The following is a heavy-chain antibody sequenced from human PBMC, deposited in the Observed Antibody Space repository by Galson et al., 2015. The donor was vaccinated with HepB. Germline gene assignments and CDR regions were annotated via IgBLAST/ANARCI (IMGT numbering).Heavy chain of an antibody. CDR3: ARRIGYCRSITGNCGMDV. Sequence: SLRLSCAASGFTFSSYSMHWVRQAPGKGLVWVSRIGSDGNSTSYADSVKGRFTISRDNAKNTLYLQMNSLRAEDTAAYYCARRIGYCRSITGNCGMDVWGQGTTVTVSS. CDR1: GFTFSSYS. V-gene: IGHV3-74*01. J-gene: IGHJ6*01. D-gene: IGHD2-2*01. CDR2: IGSDGNST.